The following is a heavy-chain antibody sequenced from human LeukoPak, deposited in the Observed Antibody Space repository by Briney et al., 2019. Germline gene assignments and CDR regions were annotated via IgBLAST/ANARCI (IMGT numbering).Heavy chain of an antibody. D-gene: IGHD3-22*01. J-gene: IGHJ6*03. CDR3: ARGPLDYDGSGYNYYYYMDV. V-gene: IGHV4-34*01. CDR1: GGSFSGYY. Sequence: SETLSLTCAVYGGSFSGYYWSWIRQPPGKGLEWIGEINHSGSTNYNPSLKSRVTMSVDTSKNQFSLKLNSVTAADTAVYYCARGPLDYDGSGYNYYYYMDVWGKGTTVTVSS. CDR2: INHSGST.